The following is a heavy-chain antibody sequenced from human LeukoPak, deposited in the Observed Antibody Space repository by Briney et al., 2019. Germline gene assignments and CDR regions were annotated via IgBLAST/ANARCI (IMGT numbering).Heavy chain of an antibody. CDR2: INPNSGGT. Sequence: ASVKVSCKASGYTFTSYGISWVRQAPGQGLEWMGWINPNSGGTNYVQKFQGRVTMTRDTSISTAYMELSRLRSDDTAVYYCARAGGPASYYDFWSGTPTDYWGQGTLVTVSS. J-gene: IGHJ4*02. CDR3: ARAGGPASYYDFWSGTPTDY. V-gene: IGHV1-2*02. CDR1: GYTFTSYG. D-gene: IGHD3-3*01.